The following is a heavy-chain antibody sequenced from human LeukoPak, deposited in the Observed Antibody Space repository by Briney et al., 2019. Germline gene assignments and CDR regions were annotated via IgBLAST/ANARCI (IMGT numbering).Heavy chain of an antibody. CDR1: TFTKAW. V-gene: IGHV3-15*07. CDR2: VKNRGDGRTT. CDR3: VTDLVIKGYFDY. J-gene: IGHJ4*02. D-gene: IGHD2-21*01. Sequence: PGGSLRLSCVVSTFTKAWMNWVRQAPGKGLEWVGRVKNRGDGRTTDHAAPVKGRFTISRDDSKNTLYLQMNSLKTEDTAVYYCVTDLVIKGYFDYWGQGALVTVSS.